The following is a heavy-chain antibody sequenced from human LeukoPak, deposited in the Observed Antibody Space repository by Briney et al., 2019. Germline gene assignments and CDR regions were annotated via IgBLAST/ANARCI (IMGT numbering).Heavy chain of an antibody. D-gene: IGHD4-11*01. CDR1: GIVFSNTA. V-gene: IGHV3-23*01. CDR2: ISGGGERT. CDR3: ASPFYSNYDPFDY. Sequence: GGSLRLSCAASGIVFSNTAMNWARQSPGRGLEWVSAISGGGERTFYADSVKGRFSISRDNSKNMLYLQMNSLRAEDTAVYYCASPFYSNYDPFDYWGQGTLVTVSS. J-gene: IGHJ4*02.